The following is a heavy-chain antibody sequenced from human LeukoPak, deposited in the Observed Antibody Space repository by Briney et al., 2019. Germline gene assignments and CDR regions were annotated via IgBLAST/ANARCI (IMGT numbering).Heavy chain of an antibody. Sequence: GGSLRLSCAVSGFTFTSTVMTWVRQAPGKGPEWVSTIVGYGGATYYADSVKGRFTISRDTSNNTLYLQMNNLGADDTAMYFCAKGRYSDGKDFDYWGQGTLVAVSP. CDR3: AKGRYSDGKDFDY. CDR2: IVGYGGAT. V-gene: IGHV3-23*01. CDR1: GFTFTSTV. J-gene: IGHJ4*02. D-gene: IGHD5-18*01.